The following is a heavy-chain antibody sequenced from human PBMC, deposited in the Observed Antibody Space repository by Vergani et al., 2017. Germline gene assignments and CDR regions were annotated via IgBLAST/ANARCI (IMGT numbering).Heavy chain of an antibody. CDR3: AKHTAMVTHPFDY. CDR1: GFTFSSYG. CDR2: IWYDGSNK. V-gene: IGHV3-33*06. Sequence: VQLLESGGGLVQPGRSLRLSCAASGFTFSSYGMHWVRQAPGKGLEWVAVIWYDGSNKYYADSVKGRFTISRDNSKNTLYLQMNSLRAEDTAVYYCAKHTAMVTHPFDYWGQGTLVTVSS. J-gene: IGHJ4*02. D-gene: IGHD5-18*01.